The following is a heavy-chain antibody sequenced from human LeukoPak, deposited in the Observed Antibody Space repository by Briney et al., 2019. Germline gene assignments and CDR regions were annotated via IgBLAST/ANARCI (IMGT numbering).Heavy chain of an antibody. D-gene: IGHD6-13*01. V-gene: IGHV4-34*01. J-gene: IGHJ4*02. CDR2: INHSGST. Sequence: SETLSLTCAVYGGSFSGYYWSWIRQPPGKGLAWIGEINHSGSTNYNPSLKSRVTISVDTSKNQFSLKLSSVTAADTAVYYCARKGWFYSSSEFDYWGQGTLVTVSS. CDR1: GGSFSGYY. CDR3: ARKGWFYSSSEFDY.